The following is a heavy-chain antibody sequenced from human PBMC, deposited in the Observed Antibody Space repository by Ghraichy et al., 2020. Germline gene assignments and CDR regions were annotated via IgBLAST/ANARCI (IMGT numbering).Heavy chain of an antibody. Sequence: GGSLRLSCAASGFTFSSYAMHWVRQAPGKGLEYVSAISSNGGSTYYANSVKGRFTISRDNSKNTLYLQMGSLRAEDMAVYYCARVRARVVVAELDYWGQGTLVTVSS. CDR2: ISSNGGST. D-gene: IGHD2-15*01. V-gene: IGHV3-64*01. CDR1: GFTFSSYA. CDR3: ARVRARVVVAELDY. J-gene: IGHJ4*02.